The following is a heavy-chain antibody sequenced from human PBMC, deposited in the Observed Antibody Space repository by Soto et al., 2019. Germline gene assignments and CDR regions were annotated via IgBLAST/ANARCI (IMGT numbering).Heavy chain of an antibody. CDR1: GLTFRTYL. D-gene: IGHD3-16*02. Sequence: GSLRVSFRTSGLTFRTYLMSWVRQAPVKGLEWVANIKTDGSEEYYADSVEGRFTISRDNTKNSLYLQMNSLRADDTAMYYCATYHDSHWENYRFRPWGQGTLVTVSS. V-gene: IGHV3-7*01. CDR3: ATYHDSHWENYRFRP. J-gene: IGHJ1*01. CDR2: IKTDGSEE.